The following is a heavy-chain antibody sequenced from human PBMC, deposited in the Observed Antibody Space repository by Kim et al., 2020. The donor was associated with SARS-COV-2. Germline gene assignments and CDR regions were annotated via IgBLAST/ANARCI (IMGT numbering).Heavy chain of an antibody. CDR1: GYNFTTYG. J-gene: IGHJ4*02. Sequence: ASVKVSCKTCGYNFTTYGLSWVRQAPGQGLEWMGWISTDSGYTKYAQKFQDRVTLTKDTSTSTAYMELRSLMSDDTAVYFCARDRDYRFDLWGQGTLVTVSS. V-gene: IGHV1-18*01. CDR3: ARDRDYRFDL. CDR2: ISTDSGYT. D-gene: IGHD3-16*02.